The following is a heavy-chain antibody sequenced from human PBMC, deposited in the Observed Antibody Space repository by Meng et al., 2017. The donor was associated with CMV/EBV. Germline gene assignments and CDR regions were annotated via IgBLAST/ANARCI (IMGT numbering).Heavy chain of an antibody. CDR1: GFTFDDYA. D-gene: IGHD3-22*01. Sequence: GGSLRLSCAASGFTFDDYAMHWVRQAPGKGLEWVSGISWKSGSIGYADSVKGRFTISRDNAKNSLYLQMNSLRAEDTALYYCAKDIANYYDSSGDLDYWGQGTLVTVSS. CDR2: ISWKSGSI. CDR3: AKDIANYYDSSGDLDY. J-gene: IGHJ4*02. V-gene: IGHV3-9*01.